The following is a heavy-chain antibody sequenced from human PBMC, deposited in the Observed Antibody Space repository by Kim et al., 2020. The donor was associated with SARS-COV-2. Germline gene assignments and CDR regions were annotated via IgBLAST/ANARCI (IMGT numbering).Heavy chain of an antibody. CDR2: IWSDGNHK. D-gene: IGHD6-6*01. J-gene: IGHJ4*01. CDR1: GFTFSTYG. CDR3: ARRRSPKYSSSSNFDY. Sequence: GGSLRLSCAASGFTFSTYGMHWVRQAPGKGLEWVAVIWSDGNHKYYADSVEGRFSFSRDNSKFMLYLQMNSLRAEDTAVYYCARRRSPKYSSSSNFDYWG. V-gene: IGHV3-33*01.